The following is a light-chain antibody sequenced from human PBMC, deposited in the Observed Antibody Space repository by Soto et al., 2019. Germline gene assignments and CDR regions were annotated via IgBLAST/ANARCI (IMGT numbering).Light chain of an antibody. CDR2: GAS. Sequence: EVVMTQSPATLSVSPGERATLSCRASQSVNSKLAWYQQKPGQAPRLLIYGASSRATDIPDRFSGSGFGTDFTLTISRLEPEDFAVYYCQQYGSSPTFGQGTKVDIK. CDR1: QSVNSK. V-gene: IGKV3-20*01. J-gene: IGKJ1*01. CDR3: QQYGSSPT.